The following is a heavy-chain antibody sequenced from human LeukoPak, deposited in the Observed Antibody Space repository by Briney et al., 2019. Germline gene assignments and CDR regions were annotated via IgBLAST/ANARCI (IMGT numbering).Heavy chain of an antibody. CDR2: LGSDGGR. CDR3: AKDILNWEFDY. Sequence: GWSLRLSCAASGFTLSNNTMTWVRQAPGKLLEWVSALGSDGGRYYADSVKGRFTIFRDNSKNTMYLEMNRLRSEDTAAYYCAKDILNWEFDYWGQGTLVNVSS. CDR1: GFTLSNNT. D-gene: IGHD7-27*01. V-gene: IGHV3-23*01. J-gene: IGHJ4*02.